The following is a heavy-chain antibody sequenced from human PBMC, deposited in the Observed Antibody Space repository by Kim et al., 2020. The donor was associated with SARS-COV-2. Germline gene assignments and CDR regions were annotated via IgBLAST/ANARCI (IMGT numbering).Heavy chain of an antibody. V-gene: IGHV4-39*01. Sequence: SETLSLTCTVSGGSISSSSYYWGWIRQPPGKGLEWIGSLYYGGSTYYNPSLKSRVTISVDTSKNQFSLKLNSVTAADTAVYYCASLGYCAGDSCYYYYGLDVGGRGTTVTVS. CDR3: ASLGYCAGDSCYYYYGLDV. J-gene: IGHJ6*02. D-gene: IGHD2-15*01. CDR1: GGSISSSSYY. CDR2: LYYGGST.